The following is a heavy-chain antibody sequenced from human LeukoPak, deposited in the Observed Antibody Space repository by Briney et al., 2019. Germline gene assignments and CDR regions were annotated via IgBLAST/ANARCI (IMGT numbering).Heavy chain of an antibody. Sequence: ASVKVSCKASGYTFTGYYMHWVRQAPGQGLEWMGWIKPNSGATGYAQKFQGRVTMTRDTSTSTVCMELTSLRSADTAVYFCARDGLYCTNGVCSSDIWGQGTLVTVSS. V-gene: IGHV1-2*02. CDR2: IKPNSGAT. J-gene: IGHJ3*02. D-gene: IGHD2-8*01. CDR3: ARDGLYCTNGVCSSDI. CDR1: GYTFTGYY.